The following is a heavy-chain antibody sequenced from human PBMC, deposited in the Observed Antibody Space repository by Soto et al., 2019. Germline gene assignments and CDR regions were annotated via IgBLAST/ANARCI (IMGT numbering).Heavy chain of an antibody. CDR2: IYYGGST. J-gene: IGHJ4*02. Sequence: SETLSLTCTVSGGSISSGDYYWSWIRQPPGKGLEWIGYIYYGGSTYYNPSLKSRVTISVDTSKNQFSLKLSSVTAADTAVYYCARDSGCSSTSCYGLDYWGQGTLVTVSS. CDR1: GGSISSGDYY. V-gene: IGHV4-30-4*01. CDR3: ARDSGCSSTSCYGLDY. D-gene: IGHD2-2*01.